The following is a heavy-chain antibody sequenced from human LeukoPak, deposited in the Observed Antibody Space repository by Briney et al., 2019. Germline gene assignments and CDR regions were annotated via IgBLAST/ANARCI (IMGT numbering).Heavy chain of an antibody. D-gene: IGHD4-17*01. J-gene: IGHJ4*02. CDR2: ISGSGGST. CDR1: GFTFSSYA. Sequence: GGSLRLSCAASGFTFSSYAMNWVRQAPRKGLEWVSGISGSGGSTYYADSVKGRFTISRDNSKNTLYLQMNSLRAEDTAEYYCAKIGSYGDYVSGLDYWGQGTLVTVSS. CDR3: AKIGSYGDYVSGLDY. V-gene: IGHV3-23*01.